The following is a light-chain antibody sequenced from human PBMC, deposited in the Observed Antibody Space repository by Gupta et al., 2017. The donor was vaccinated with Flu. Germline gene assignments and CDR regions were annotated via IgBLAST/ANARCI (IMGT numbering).Light chain of an antibody. CDR2: EVT. Sequence: TSSDVGGYNYVSWYQQYPGKAPKLMIYEVTNRPSGVSNRFSGSKSGNTASLTISGRQAEDEADYYCSSYTSSSTRVFGGGTKLTVL. J-gene: IGLJ3*02. CDR1: SSDVGGYNY. V-gene: IGLV2-14*01. CDR3: SSYTSSSTRV.